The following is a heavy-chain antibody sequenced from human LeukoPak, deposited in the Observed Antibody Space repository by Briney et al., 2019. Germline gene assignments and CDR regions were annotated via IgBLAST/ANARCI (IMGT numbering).Heavy chain of an antibody. V-gene: IGHV3-64D*06. J-gene: IGHJ4*02. CDR3: VRGTGY. Sequence: QPGGSLRLSCSVSGFAFSTYVMHWVRQAPGKGLEYVSAISSNGDNTYYADSVKGRFTISRDNSKNPLYLQMSSLRADDTAVYYCVRGTGYWGQGTLVTVSS. CDR2: ISSNGDNT. CDR1: GFAFSTYV.